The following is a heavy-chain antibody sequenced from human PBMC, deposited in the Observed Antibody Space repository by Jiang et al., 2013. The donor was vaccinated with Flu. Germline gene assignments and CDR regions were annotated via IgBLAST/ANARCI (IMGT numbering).Heavy chain of an antibody. CDR1: GGTFSSYV. V-gene: IGHV1-69*06. Sequence: AEVKKPGSSVKVSCKASGGTFSSYVLSWVRQAPGQGLEWMGGIIPMFGTPNYAQKFQGRVTITADKSTSTAYMELTSLRSEDTAVYYCAREDSRTRRYFDLWGRGTLVTVSS. CDR3: AREDSRTRRYFDL. CDR2: IIPMFGTP. J-gene: IGHJ2*01. D-gene: IGHD1-14*01.